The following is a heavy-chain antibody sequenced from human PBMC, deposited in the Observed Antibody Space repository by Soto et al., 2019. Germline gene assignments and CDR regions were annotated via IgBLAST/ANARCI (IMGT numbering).Heavy chain of an antibody. D-gene: IGHD1-7*01. Sequence: KPSETVSLTXAVSGGSFTSNNWWTWVRQPPGQGLEWIGEIYRTGSTNYNPSLKSRVTISLDKSENQFSLKVTSLTAADTAVYYCASRDPGTSVDYWGQGTLVTVSS. CDR1: GGSFTSNNW. CDR3: ASRDPGTSVDY. CDR2: IYRTGST. V-gene: IGHV4-4*02. J-gene: IGHJ4*02.